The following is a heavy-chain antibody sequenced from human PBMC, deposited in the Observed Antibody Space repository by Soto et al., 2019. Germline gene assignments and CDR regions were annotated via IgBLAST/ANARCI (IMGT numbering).Heavy chain of an antibody. J-gene: IGHJ4*02. Sequence: VHLLESGGALVQPGESLRLSCAASGFSFSHYAMTWVRQPPGKGLEWVSAISGGGDSTYYADSVKGRFTISRDNSRNTLYLQMNSLRAEDTAIYYCAKENLVVVTSGDFDYWGQGTLVTVSS. CDR1: GFSFSHYA. D-gene: IGHD2-21*02. V-gene: IGHV3-23*01. CDR2: ISGGGDST. CDR3: AKENLVVVTSGDFDY.